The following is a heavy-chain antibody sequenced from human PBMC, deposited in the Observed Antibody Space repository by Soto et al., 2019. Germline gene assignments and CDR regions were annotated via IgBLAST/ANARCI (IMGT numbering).Heavy chain of an antibody. V-gene: IGHV3-23*01. CDR3: AKQFLAYYDFWSGHQDGSYFDY. CDR1: AFTFKNYA. Sequence: GSLRLSCAASAFTFKNYAMTWVRQVPGQGLEWVSSIDVTGGSATYADFVKGRFTISRDNSRDTLSLQMNSLRVEDTAIYYCAKQFLAYYDFWSGHQDGSYFDYWGQGIQVTVSS. CDR2: IDVTGGSA. J-gene: IGHJ4*02. D-gene: IGHD3-3*01.